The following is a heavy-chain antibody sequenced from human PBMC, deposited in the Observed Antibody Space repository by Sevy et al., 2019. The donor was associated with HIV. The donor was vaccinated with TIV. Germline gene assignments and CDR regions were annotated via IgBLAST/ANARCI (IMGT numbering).Heavy chain of an antibody. Sequence: GGSLRLSCAASGFTLSIYAMSWVRQAPGKGLEWVSGLSGSGGSTYYAYSVKGRFTISRDNSKNTLYLQMNSLRAEDTAVYYCAKDQGDYVWGTFRDYWGQGSLVTVSS. CDR3: AKDQGDYVWGTFRDY. J-gene: IGHJ4*02. D-gene: IGHD3-16*02. V-gene: IGHV3-23*01. CDR2: LSGSGGST. CDR1: GFTLSIYA.